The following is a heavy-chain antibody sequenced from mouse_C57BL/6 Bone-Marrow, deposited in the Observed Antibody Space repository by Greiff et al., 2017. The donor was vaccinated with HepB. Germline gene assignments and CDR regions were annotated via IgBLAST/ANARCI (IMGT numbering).Heavy chain of an antibody. CDR2: IDPSDSYT. J-gene: IGHJ4*01. D-gene: IGHD4-1*01. CDR1: GYTFTSYW. Sequence: QVQLQQPGAELVMPGASVKLSCKASGYTFTSYWMHWVKQRPGQGLEWIGEIDPSDSYTNYNQKFKGKSPLTVDKSSSTAYMQLSSLTSEDSAVYYCASWGYAMDYWGQGTSVTVSS. V-gene: IGHV1-69*01. CDR3: ASWGYAMDY.